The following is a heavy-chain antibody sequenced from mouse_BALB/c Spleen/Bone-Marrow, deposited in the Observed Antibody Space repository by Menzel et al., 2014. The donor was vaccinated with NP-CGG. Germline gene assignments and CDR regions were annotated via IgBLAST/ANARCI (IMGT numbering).Heavy chain of an antibody. CDR1: GHSFTGYF. CDR3: ARGGLLRAMDY. V-gene: IGHV1-20*02. CDR2: INPYNGDT. D-gene: IGHD2-3*01. J-gene: IGHJ4*01. Sequence: VQLKQSGPELVKPGASVKISCKASGHSFTGYFMNWVMQSHGKSLEWIGRINPYNGDTFYNQKFKGKATLTVDKSSSTAHMELRSLASEDSAVYYCARGGLLRAMDYWGQGTSVTVSS.